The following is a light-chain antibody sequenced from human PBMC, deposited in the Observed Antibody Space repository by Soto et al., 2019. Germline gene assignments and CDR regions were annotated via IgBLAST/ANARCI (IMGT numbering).Light chain of an antibody. CDR2: GNS. CDR3: QSYDSSVTLRV. CDR1: SSNIGAGYD. V-gene: IGLV1-40*01. Sequence: QSVLTQPPSVSGAPGQRVTISCTGSSSNIGAGYDVHWYQQLPGTAPKLLIDGNSNRPSGVPDRFSGSKSGTSASLAITGLQADDEADYYCQSYDSSVTLRVFGTGTKVTVL. J-gene: IGLJ1*01.